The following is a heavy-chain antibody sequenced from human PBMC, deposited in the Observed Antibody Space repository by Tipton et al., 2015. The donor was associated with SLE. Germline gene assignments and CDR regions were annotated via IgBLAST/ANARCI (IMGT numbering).Heavy chain of an antibody. CDR1: GVSISDHS. CDR3: ARRFLDSYYFDY. Sequence: TLSLTCTVSGVSISDHSWGWIRQPPGKGLEWIGYISYSGRSNYNPSLKSQVTISLDTSKNQVSLKVSSVTAADTAVYYCARRFLDSYYFDYWGQGTLVTVSS. CDR2: ISYSGRS. V-gene: IGHV4-59*08. J-gene: IGHJ4*02.